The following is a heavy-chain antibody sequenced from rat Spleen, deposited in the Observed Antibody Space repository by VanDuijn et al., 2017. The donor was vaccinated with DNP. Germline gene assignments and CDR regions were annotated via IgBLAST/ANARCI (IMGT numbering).Heavy chain of an antibody. CDR2: ITYVGSIT. CDR1: GFTFSDYD. D-gene: IGHD1-3*01. V-gene: IGHV5-7*01. J-gene: IGHJ1*01. CDR3: ARRLFNSGSNAHWYVDF. Sequence: EVQLVESGGGLVQPGRSLKLSCAASGFTFSDYDMAWVRQAPKKGLEWVTTITYVGSITYYRDSVKGRFTISRDNAKSTLYLQMDSLRSEDTATYYCARRLFNSGSNAHWYVDFWGPGTMVTVSS.